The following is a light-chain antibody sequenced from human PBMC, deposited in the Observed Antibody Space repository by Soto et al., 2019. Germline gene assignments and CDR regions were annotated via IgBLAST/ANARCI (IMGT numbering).Light chain of an antibody. CDR2: AAS. CDR1: QSISSY. CDR3: QEYGMSRT. V-gene: IGKV1-39*02. J-gene: IGKJ1*01. Sequence: DIQMTQSPSSLSASVGYRVTITCRASQSISSYLNWYQQKPGKAPKLLIFAASSLQSGVPSRFSGSGSGTDFTLTISRLEPEDFAVYYCQEYGMSRTFGQGTKVDIK.